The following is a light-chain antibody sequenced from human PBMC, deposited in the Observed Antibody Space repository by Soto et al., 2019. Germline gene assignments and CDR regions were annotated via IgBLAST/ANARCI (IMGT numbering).Light chain of an antibody. CDR1: QSVSSN. V-gene: IGKV3-20*01. Sequence: EIVMTQSPSTLSGSAGERATLSCRASQSVSSNLAWYQQKPGQAPRLLIYGASSRATGIPDRFSGSGSGTDFTLTINRLEPEDFAVYYCQQYGSSITFGQGTRLEI. CDR3: QQYGSSIT. J-gene: IGKJ5*01. CDR2: GAS.